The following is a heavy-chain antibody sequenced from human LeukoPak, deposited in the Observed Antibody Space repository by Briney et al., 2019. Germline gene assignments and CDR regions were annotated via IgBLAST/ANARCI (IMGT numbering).Heavy chain of an antibody. J-gene: IGHJ3*02. D-gene: IGHD2-2*01. Sequence: TPSETLSLTCTVSGGSISSYYWSWIRQPAGKGLEWIGRIYTSGSTNYNPSLKSRVTMSVDTSKNQLSLKLSSVTAADTAVYYCARDRKDCSSTSCYSIPAFDIWGQGTMVTVSS. CDR3: ARDRKDCSSTSCYSIPAFDI. CDR2: IYTSGST. CDR1: GGSISSYY. V-gene: IGHV4-4*07.